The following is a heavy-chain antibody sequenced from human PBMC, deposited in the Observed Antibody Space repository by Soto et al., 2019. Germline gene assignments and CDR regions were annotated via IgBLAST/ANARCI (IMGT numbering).Heavy chain of an antibody. CDR3: ARHTSGWHYYDY. J-gene: IGHJ4*02. V-gene: IGHV3-11*06. CDR2: ISGSSRYT. Sequence: AGESRRLSWAASGFNFSAHYMNWIRQAPGKGLEWVSYISGSSRYTNFADSVKGRFTISRDNAKNSLYLQMNSLRAEDTAVYYCARHTSGWHYYDYWGQGTPVTVSS. CDR1: GFNFSAHY. D-gene: IGHD6-19*01.